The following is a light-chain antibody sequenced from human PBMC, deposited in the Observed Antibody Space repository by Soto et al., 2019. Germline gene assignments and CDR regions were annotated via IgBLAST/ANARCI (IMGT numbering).Light chain of an antibody. V-gene: IGLV2-14*01. CDR3: SSYTSSSTYV. CDR2: EVS. Sequence: QSVLTQPASVSGSPGQSITISCTGTSSDVGGYNSVSWSQQHPGKAPQLMIYEVSNRPSGVSNRFSGSKSGNTASLTISGLQAEAEADYYCSSYTSSSTYVFGTGTKLTVL. J-gene: IGLJ1*01. CDR1: SSDVGGYNS.